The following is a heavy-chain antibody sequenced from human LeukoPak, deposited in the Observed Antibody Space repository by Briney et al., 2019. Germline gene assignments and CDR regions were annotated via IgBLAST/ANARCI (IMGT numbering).Heavy chain of an antibody. V-gene: IGHV3-30-3*01. CDR2: ISYDESTK. J-gene: IGHJ4*02. CDR1: GFAFSTYA. CDR3: ASHTVGGY. Sequence: GGSLRLSCAASGFAFSTYAMHWVRQAPGKGLEWVAVISYDESTKYYSDSVKGRFTISRDNSKNTLYLQMNSLRAEDTAVYYCASHTVGGYWGQGTLVTVSS. D-gene: IGHD4-23*01.